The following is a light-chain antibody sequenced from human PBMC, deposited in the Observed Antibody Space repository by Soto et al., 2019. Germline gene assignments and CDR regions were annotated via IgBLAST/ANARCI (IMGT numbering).Light chain of an antibody. CDR1: SSNIGAGYD. CDR3: HSYASSLSGSYVV. V-gene: IGLV1-40*01. CDR2: GNS. Sequence: QSVLTQPPSVSGAPGQRVTISCTGSSSNIGAGYDVHWYQQLPGTAPKLLIYGNSNRPSGGPDRISGSKSGTSASLAITGLQAEDEADYYCHSYASSLSGSYVVFGGGTKLTVL. J-gene: IGLJ2*01.